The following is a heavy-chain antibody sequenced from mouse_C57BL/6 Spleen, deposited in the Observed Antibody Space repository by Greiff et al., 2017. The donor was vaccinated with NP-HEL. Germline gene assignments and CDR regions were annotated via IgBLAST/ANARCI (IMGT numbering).Heavy chain of an antibody. CDR2: IHPNSGST. CDR3: AKGDDGYVFAY. CDR1: GYTFTSYW. D-gene: IGHD2-3*01. V-gene: IGHV1-64*01. Sequence: QVQLQQPGAELVKPGASVKLSCQASGYTFTSYWMHWVKQRPGQGLEWIGMIHPNSGSTNYNEKFKSKSTLTVDQSSSTAYMQLSSLTSEDSAVYYCAKGDDGYVFAYWGQGTLVTVSA. J-gene: IGHJ3*01.